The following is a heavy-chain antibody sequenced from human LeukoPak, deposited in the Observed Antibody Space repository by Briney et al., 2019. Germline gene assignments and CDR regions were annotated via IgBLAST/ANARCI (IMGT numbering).Heavy chain of an antibody. D-gene: IGHD3-16*02. CDR1: ANSSTNNY. CDR3: AKRRNDVRDTSTWDPDY. V-gene: IGHV5-51*01. Sequence: GESLLIFCRASANSSTNNYYACLIQMPPEERVWWVMIISDGSDTKYSPSFQGQVTISADKSIRTVYLQWSSLTASDTAMYYCAKRRNDVRDTSTWDPDYWGQGTLVTVSS. CDR2: IISDGSDT. J-gene: IGHJ4*02.